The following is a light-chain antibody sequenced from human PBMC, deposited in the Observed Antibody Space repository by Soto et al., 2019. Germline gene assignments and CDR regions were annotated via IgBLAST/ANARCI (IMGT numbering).Light chain of an antibody. V-gene: IGLV2-14*01. Sequence: QSVLTQPASVSGSPGQSITISCTGNSSDVGGYNYVSWYQQHPGKAPKLMIYDVSNRPSGVSNRFSGSKSGNTASLTISGLQAEDEDDYDCSSYTSSSTVVFGGGTKLTVL. CDR2: DVS. CDR1: SSDVGGYNY. CDR3: SSYTSSSTVV. J-gene: IGLJ2*01.